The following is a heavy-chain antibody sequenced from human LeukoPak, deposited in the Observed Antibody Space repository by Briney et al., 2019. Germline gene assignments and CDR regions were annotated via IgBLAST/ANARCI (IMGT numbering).Heavy chain of an antibody. J-gene: IGHJ4*02. CDR3: ASVTYDFWSGYPLYFDY. V-gene: IGHV4-59*01. D-gene: IGHD3-3*01. CDR1: GGSISSYY. CDR2: IYYSGST. Sequence: PETLSLTCTVSGGSISSYYWSWIRQPPGKGLEWIGYIYYSGSTNYNPSLKSRVTISVDTSKNQFSLKLSSVTAADTAVYYCASVTYDFWSGYPLYFDYWGQGTLVTVSS.